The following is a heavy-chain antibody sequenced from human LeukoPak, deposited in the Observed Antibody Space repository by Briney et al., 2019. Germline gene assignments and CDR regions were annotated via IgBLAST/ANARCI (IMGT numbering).Heavy chain of an antibody. D-gene: IGHD4-11*01. V-gene: IGHV4-39*01. CDR3: ARQSKFTTGWHLQGPFDY. CDR2: IYYSGST. Sequence: SETLSLTCTVSGGSISSSSYYWGWIRQPPGKGLEWIGRIYYSGSTYYNPSLKSRVTISVDTSKNQFSLKLSSVTAADTAVYYCARQSKFTTGWHLQGPFDYWGQGTLVTVSS. J-gene: IGHJ4*02. CDR1: GGSISSSSYY.